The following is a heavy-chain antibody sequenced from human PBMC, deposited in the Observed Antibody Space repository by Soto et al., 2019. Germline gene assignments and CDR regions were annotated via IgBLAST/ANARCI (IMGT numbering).Heavy chain of an antibody. CDR1: SDSISSYY. J-gene: IGHJ6*03. CDR2: TDYSGNT. D-gene: IGHD5-12*01. CDR3: ARAYRGYDAYYYYYMDV. Sequence: SETLSLTCTVSSDSISSYYWIWIRQSPGKGLEWIGYTDYSGNTYYNPSLKSRVTISVDTSKNQFSLKLSSVTAADTAVYYCARAYRGYDAYYYYYMDVWGKGTTVTVSS. V-gene: IGHV4-59*12.